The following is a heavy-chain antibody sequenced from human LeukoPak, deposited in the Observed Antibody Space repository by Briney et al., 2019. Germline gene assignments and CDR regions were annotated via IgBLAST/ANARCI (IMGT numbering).Heavy chain of an antibody. CDR2: IIPIFGTA. CDR1: GGTFSSYA. V-gene: IGHV1-69*05. CDR3: AGLGYCSGGNCYSPDY. Sequence: ASVKVSCKASGGTFSSYAISWVRHAPGQGLQWMGSIIPIFGTANYAQKFQGRVTITTDESTSTAYMELSSLRSDDTAVYYCAGLGYCSGGNCYSPDYWGEGTLVTVSS. D-gene: IGHD2-15*01. J-gene: IGHJ4*02.